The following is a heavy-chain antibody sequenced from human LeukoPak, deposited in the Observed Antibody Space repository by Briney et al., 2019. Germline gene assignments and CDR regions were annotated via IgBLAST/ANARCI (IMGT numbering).Heavy chain of an antibody. CDR1: GFTFSSYA. V-gene: IGHV3-23*01. Sequence: GGSLRLSCAASGFTFSSYAMSWVRQAPGKGLEWVSAISGSGGSTYYADSVKGRFTISRDNSKNTLYLQMNSLRAEDTAVYYCARDVLAVAAHPERFDYWGQGTLVTVSS. CDR3: ARDVLAVAAHPERFDY. CDR2: ISGSGGST. D-gene: IGHD6-19*01. J-gene: IGHJ4*02.